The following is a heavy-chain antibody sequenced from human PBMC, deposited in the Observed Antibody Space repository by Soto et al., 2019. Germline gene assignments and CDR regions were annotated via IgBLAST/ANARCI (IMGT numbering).Heavy chain of an antibody. CDR2: IYTSGST. D-gene: IGHD1-20*01. Sequence: LSLTCPVSGGSISSYYWSWIRQPAGKGLEWIGRIYTSGSTNYNPSLKSRVTMSVDTSKNQFSLKLSSVTAADTAVYYCARGGYNWNYVDYWGQGTLVTVSS. V-gene: IGHV4-4*07. CDR3: ARGGYNWNYVDY. CDR1: GGSISSYY. J-gene: IGHJ4*02.